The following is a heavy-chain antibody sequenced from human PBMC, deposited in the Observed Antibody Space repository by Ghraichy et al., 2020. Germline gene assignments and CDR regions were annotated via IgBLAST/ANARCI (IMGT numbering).Heavy chain of an antibody. Sequence: ASVKVSCKASGYTFTSYGISWVRQAPGQGLEWMGWISAYNGNTNYAQKLQGRVTMTTDTSKNTAYMELRSPRSDDTAVYYCARGNRDSSGYYYPLDYWGQGTLVTVSS. J-gene: IGHJ4*02. V-gene: IGHV1-18*04. D-gene: IGHD3-22*01. CDR3: ARGNRDSSGYYYPLDY. CDR1: GYTFTSYG. CDR2: ISAYNGNT.